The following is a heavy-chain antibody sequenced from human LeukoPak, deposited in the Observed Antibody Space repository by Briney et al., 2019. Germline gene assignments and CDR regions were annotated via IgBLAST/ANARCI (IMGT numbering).Heavy chain of an antibody. V-gene: IGHV3-53*01. J-gene: IGHJ4*02. CDR3: ARGGSRGFDY. CDR1: GFTVSSNY. CDR2: IYSGGST. Sequence: GGSLTLSCAASGFTVSSNYMSWVRHAPGKGLEWVSVIYSGGSTNYADSVKGRFTISRDKSKNTLYLQMNSLRAEDTAMYDCARGGSRGFDYWGQGTLVTVSS.